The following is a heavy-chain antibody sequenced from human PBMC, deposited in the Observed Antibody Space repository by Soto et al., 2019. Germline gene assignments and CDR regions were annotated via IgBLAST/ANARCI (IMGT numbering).Heavy chain of an antibody. CDR1: GYSFSTYW. CDR2: IYPGDSDA. CDR3: ARARVATPRLEDPFDI. D-gene: IGHD5-12*01. V-gene: IGHV5-51*01. J-gene: IGHJ3*02. Sequence: PGESLKISCKGSGYSFSTYWLAWVRQMPGKGLEYMGIIYPGDSDARYSPSFQGQVTLSADKSINTAYLQWRSLRAADTAMYYCARARVATPRLEDPFDIWGQGTMVTVSS.